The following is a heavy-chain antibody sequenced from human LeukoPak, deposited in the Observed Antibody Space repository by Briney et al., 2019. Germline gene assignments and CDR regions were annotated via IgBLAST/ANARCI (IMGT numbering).Heavy chain of an antibody. J-gene: IGHJ4*02. CDR3: APFEYSSSSGTSGY. V-gene: IGHV1-2*02. CDR2: INPNSGGT. CDR1: GGTFSSYA. D-gene: IGHD6-6*01. Sequence: GASVKVSCKASGGTFSSYAISRVRQAPGQGLEWMGWINPNSGGTNYAQKFQGRVTMTRDTSISTAYMELSRLRSDDTAVYYCAPFEYSSSSGTSGYWGQGTLVTVSS.